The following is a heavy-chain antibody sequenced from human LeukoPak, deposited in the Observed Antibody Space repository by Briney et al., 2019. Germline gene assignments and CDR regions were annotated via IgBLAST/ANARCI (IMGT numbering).Heavy chain of an antibody. CDR3: ARGGYGDYVFKFDY. V-gene: IGHV4-4*07. CDR2: IYTSGST. J-gene: IGHJ4*02. D-gene: IGHD4-17*01. CDR1: GGSIRSYS. Sequence: SETLSLTCTVSGGSIRSYSWSWIRQPAGKGLEWIGRIYTSGSTNYNPSLKSRVTMSVDTSKNQFSLQLNSVTPEDTAVYYCARGGYGDYVFKFDYWGQGILVTVSS.